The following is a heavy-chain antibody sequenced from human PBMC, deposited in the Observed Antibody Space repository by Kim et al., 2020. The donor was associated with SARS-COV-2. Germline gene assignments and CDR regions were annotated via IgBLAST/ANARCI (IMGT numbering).Heavy chain of an antibody. V-gene: IGHV3-9*01. CDR2: ISWNSGSI. CDR1: GFTFDDYA. CDR3: AKDRGSGAFDI. D-gene: IGHD2-15*01. Sequence: GGSLRLSCAASGFTFDDYAMHWVRQAPGKGLEWVSGISWNSGSIGYADSVKGRFTISRDNAKNSLYLQMNSLRAEDTALYYCAKDRGSGAFDIWGQGTMVTVSS. J-gene: IGHJ3*02.